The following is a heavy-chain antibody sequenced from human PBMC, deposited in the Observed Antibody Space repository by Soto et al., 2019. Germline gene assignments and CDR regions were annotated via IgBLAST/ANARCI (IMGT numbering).Heavy chain of an antibody. V-gene: IGHV3-7*03. J-gene: IGHJ4*02. CDR1: GFTFSSYW. Sequence: PGGSLRLSCAASGFTFSSYWMSWVRQAPGKGLEWVANIKQDVGEKYYVDSVKGRFTISRDNAKNSLYLQMNSLRGDDTAVYYCVRDYRVSYGYGPFDYWGQGTLVTVS. D-gene: IGHD5-18*01. CDR2: IKQDVGEK. CDR3: VRDYRVSYGYGPFDY.